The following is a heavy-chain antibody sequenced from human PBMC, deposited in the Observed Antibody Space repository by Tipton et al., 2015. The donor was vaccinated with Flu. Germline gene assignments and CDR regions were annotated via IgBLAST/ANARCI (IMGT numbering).Heavy chain of an antibody. V-gene: IGHV1-18*01. J-gene: IGHJ6*02. D-gene: IGHD1-26*01. CDR3: ARDRGGYNIHLEYHYFYGMGV. Sequence: QLVQSGAEVKKPGASVRVSCKASGYTFTNFGITWVRQAPGQGLEWMGWISGYNGDTNYAEKLQGRVTMTTDASTHTAYMELSSLKSDDAAMYYCARDRGGYNIHLEYHYFYGMGVWGQGTTVTVSS. CDR1: GYTFTNFG. CDR2: ISGYNGDT.